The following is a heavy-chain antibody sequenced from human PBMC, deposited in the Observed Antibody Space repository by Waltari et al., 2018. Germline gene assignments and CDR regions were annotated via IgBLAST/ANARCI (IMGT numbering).Heavy chain of an antibody. V-gene: IGHV5-51*01. CDR1: GYSFTSYW. J-gene: IGHJ6*02. Sequence: EVQLVQSGAEVKKPGESLKISCKGSGYSFTSYWIGWVRQMPGKGLEWMGTIYPGDPESRYSPSFQGQVTISADKSISTAYLQWSSLKASDTAMYYCARSVYADYSYYGMDVWGQGTTVTVSS. CDR3: ARSVYADYSYYGMDV. CDR2: IYPGDPES. D-gene: IGHD2-8*01.